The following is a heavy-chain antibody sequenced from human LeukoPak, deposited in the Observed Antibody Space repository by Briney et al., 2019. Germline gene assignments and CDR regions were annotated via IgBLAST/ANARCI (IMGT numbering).Heavy chain of an antibody. CDR2: IYYSGST. CDR3: ARRGRVEEGRYFDWSYTQGWFDP. CDR1: GYSISSGFY. J-gene: IGHJ5*02. Sequence: PSETLSLTCTVPGYSISSGFYWGWIRQPPGKGLEWIGSIYYSGSTYYNPSLKSRVSISVDTSKNQFSLKLSSVTAADTAVYYCARRGRVEEGRYFDWSYTQGWFDPWGQGTLVTVSS. V-gene: IGHV4-38-2*02. D-gene: IGHD3-9*01.